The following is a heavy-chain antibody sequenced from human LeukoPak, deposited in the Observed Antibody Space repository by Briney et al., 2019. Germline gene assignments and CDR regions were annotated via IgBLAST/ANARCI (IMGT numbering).Heavy chain of an antibody. Sequence: SETLSLTCTVSGGSISSYYWSWIRQPAGKGLEWIGRIYTSGSTNYNPSLKSRVTISVDTSKNQFSLKLSSVTAADTAVYYCARLGARGVTPGMYYFDYWGQGTLVTVSS. D-gene: IGHD3-10*01. V-gene: IGHV4-4*07. J-gene: IGHJ4*02. CDR1: GGSISSYY. CDR2: IYTSGST. CDR3: ARLGARGVTPGMYYFDY.